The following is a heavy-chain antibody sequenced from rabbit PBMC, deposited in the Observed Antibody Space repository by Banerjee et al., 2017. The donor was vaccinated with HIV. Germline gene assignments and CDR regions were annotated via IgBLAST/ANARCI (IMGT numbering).Heavy chain of an antibody. V-gene: IGHV1S40*01. J-gene: IGHJ4*01. CDR3: VRETEAYAGAAGYTYYFDL. CDR1: GFPFSSYHY. CDR2: IYTSSGST. D-gene: IGHD6-1*01. Sequence: QSLEESGGDLVKPGASLTLTGTASGFPFSSYHYMCWVRQAPGKGLEWIAYIYTSSGSTWYASWAKGRFTISKTSSTTVTLQMTSLTAADTATYFCVRETEAYAGAAGYTYYFDLWGPGTLVTVS.